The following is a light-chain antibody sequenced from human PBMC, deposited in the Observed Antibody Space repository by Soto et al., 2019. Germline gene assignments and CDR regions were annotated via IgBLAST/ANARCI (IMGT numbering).Light chain of an antibody. Sequence: EIVLTQSSGTLSLSPGERVTLSCRASQSVGSNYLAWYQQKSGQAPRLLIYRASTRATGIPDRFSGSGSGTDFSLIISRLEPEESAVYYCQQYAASPLTFGGGTKLEIK. CDR3: QQYAASPLT. CDR1: QSVGSNY. J-gene: IGKJ4*01. V-gene: IGKV3-20*01. CDR2: RAS.